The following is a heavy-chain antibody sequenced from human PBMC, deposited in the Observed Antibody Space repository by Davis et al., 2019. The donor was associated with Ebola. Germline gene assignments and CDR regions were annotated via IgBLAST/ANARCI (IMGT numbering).Heavy chain of an antibody. D-gene: IGHD4-17*01. J-gene: IGHJ4*02. CDR1: EDSINYYY. CDR3: ARVYAHYRVDY. CDR2: VSNSGSI. V-gene: IGHV4-59*08. Sequence: PSETLSLTFTVSEDSINYYYWRWIPHTPVRGLEWIAYVSNSGSIGYNPSLKSRVTISMDTSKNQFSLKLSSVTAADTAIYFCARVYAHYRVDYWGQGTLVTVSS.